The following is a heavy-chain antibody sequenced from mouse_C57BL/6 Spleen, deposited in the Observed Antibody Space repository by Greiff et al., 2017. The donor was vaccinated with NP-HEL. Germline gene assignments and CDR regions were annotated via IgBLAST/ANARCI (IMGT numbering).Heavy chain of an antibody. CDR3: ARLDEGNYAGFED. CDR1: GYTFTSYW. J-gene: IGHJ2*01. D-gene: IGHD2-1*01. Sequence: QVQLQQSGAELAKPGASVKLSCKASGYTFTSYWMHWVKQRPGQGLEWIGYINPSSGYTKYNQKFKGKATLTADTSSSTAYMQLSSLTYEDSAVYDCARLDEGNYAGFEDGGKGTTLTVSS. CDR2: INPSSGYT. V-gene: IGHV1-7*01.